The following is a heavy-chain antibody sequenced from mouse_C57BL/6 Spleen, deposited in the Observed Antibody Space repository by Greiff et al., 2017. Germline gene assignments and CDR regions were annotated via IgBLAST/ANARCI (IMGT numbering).Heavy chain of an antibody. CDR2: ISSGGSYT. D-gene: IGHD4-1*01. V-gene: IGHV5-6*01. Sequence: VQLKESGGDLVKPGGSLKLSCAASGFTFSSYGMSWVRQTPDKRLEWVATISSGGSYTYYPDSVKGRFTISRDNAKNTLYLQMSSLKSEDTAMYYCARRNWDKDVDYWGQGTTLTVSS. CDR1: GFTFSSYG. CDR3: ARRNWDKDVDY. J-gene: IGHJ2*01.